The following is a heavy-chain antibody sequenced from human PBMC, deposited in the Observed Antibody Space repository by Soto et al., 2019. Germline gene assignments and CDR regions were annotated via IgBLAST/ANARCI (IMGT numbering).Heavy chain of an antibody. CDR1: GFTFDDYA. J-gene: IGHJ4*02. V-gene: IGHV3-9*01. CDR3: AKGIHSSSSSFDY. CDR2: ISWNSGSI. Sequence: LSCAASGFTFDDYAMHWVRQAPGKGLEWVPGISWNSGSIGYADSVKGRFTISRDNAKNSLYLQMNSLRAEDTALYYCAKGIHSSSSSFDYWGQGTLVTVSS. D-gene: IGHD6-6*01.